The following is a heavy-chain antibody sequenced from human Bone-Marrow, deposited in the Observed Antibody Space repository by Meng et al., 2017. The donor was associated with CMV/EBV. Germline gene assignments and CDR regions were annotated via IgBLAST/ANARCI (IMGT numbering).Heavy chain of an antibody. J-gene: IGHJ6*02. CDR3: ARDVSPSWHYYYYGMDV. CDR1: GDSVSSNSAA. V-gene: IGHV6-1*01. CDR2: TYYRSKWYN. D-gene: IGHD2-15*01. Sequence: SQTLSLTCAISGDSVSSNSAAWNWIRQSPSRGLEWLGRTYYRSKWYNDYAVSVKSRITINPDTSKNQFSLQLNSVTPEDTAVYYCARDVSPSWHYYYYGMDVWGQGTTVTVSS.